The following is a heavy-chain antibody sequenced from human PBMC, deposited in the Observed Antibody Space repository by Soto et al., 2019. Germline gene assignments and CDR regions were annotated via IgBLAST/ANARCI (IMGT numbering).Heavy chain of an antibody. V-gene: IGHV3-13*01. Sequence: EVQLVESGGGLVQPGGSLRLSCAASGFTFSASDMHWVRQATGKGLEWVAAIGTLHDTYYPDSVKGRFTISRENAKNPFYLQMNRLRAEDTAVYYCARQASYWHGGGGWIDPWGQGTLVTVSS. CDR1: GFTFSASD. J-gene: IGHJ5*02. CDR2: IGTLHDT. D-gene: IGHD2-8*02. CDR3: ARQASYWHGGGGWIDP.